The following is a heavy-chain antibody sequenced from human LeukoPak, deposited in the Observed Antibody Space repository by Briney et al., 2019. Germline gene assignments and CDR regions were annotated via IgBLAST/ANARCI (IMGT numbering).Heavy chain of an antibody. D-gene: IGHD1-26*01. J-gene: IGHJ4*02. CDR1: GFTFTSYS. Sequence: PGGSLRLSCAASGFTFTSYSMNWVRQAPGKGLEWVSTISGGGGSTYYADSVKGRFTISRDNSKNTLYLQVNSLRAEDTAVYYCAKDKLAGSGSYSRFFDYWGQGTLVTVSS. CDR3: AKDKLAGSGSYSRFFDY. V-gene: IGHV3-23*01. CDR2: ISGGGGST.